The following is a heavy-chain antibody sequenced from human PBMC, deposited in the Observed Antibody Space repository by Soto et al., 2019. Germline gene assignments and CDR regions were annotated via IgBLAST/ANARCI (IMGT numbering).Heavy chain of an antibody. D-gene: IGHD4-4*01. CDR3: AREIKTTAIKYYYYGMDV. CDR2: IKQDGSEK. CDR1: GFTFSSYW. Sequence: GGSLRLSCAASGFTFSSYWMNWGRQAPGKGLEWVANIKQDGSEKYYVDSVKGRFTISRDNAKNSLYLQMNSLRAEDTAVYYCAREIKTTAIKYYYYGMDVWGQGTTVTGSS. V-gene: IGHV3-7*01. J-gene: IGHJ6*02.